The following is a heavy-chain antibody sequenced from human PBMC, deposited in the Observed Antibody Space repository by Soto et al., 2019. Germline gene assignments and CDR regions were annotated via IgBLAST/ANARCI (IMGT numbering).Heavy chain of an antibody. CDR3: AKDLSSSSTSCLDY. V-gene: IGHV3-30*18. CDR1: GFTFSSYG. Sequence: GGSLRLSCAASGFTFSSYGMHWVRQAPGKGLEWVAVISYDGSNKYYADSVKGRFTISRDNPKNTLYLQMNNLRAEDTAVYYCAKDLSSSSTSCLDYWGQGTLVTVSS. D-gene: IGHD2-2*01. CDR2: ISYDGSNK. J-gene: IGHJ4*02.